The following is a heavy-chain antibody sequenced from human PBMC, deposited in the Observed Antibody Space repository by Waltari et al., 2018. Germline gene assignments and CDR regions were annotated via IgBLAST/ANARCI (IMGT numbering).Heavy chain of an antibody. Sequence: QVPLQESGPGPVEPSATLSPTLAVSGYSISSGYFCGSLRQAPGKGLEWVGSIYRSGRTDDNPTINRPVSIEVPKQKNRSTLKLSSGTAADTAEYYWARGAGVLSTSYFEYWGERNLGTVSS. D-gene: IGHD3-10*01. CDR3: ARGAGVLSTSYFEY. J-gene: IGHJ4*02. CDR2: IYRSGRT. V-gene: IGHV4-38-2*01. CDR1: GYSISSGYF.